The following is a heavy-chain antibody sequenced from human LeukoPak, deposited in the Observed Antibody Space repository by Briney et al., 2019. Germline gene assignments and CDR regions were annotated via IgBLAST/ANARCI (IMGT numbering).Heavy chain of an antibody. CDR1: GFTFSSYA. CDR2: ISSSSSYI. J-gene: IGHJ4*02. V-gene: IGHV3-21*01. Sequence: PGGSLRLSCAASGFTFSSYAMNWVRQVRQAPGKGLEWVSSISSSSSYIYYADSVKGRFTISRDNAKNSLYLQMNSLRGEDTAVYYCARDQGVVPDYFDYWGQGTLVTVSS. D-gene: IGHD6-19*01. CDR3: ARDQGVVPDYFDY.